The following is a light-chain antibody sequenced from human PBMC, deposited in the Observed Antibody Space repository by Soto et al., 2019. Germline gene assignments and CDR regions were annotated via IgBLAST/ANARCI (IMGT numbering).Light chain of an antibody. V-gene: IGKV3-11*01. Sequence: EIVLTHSPSTLSLSPLERATLSFMASQSVSSYLAWYQQKPGQAPRLLIYDASNRATGIPARFSGSGSGTDFTLTISSLEPEDFAVYYCHQHSNWPLTFGGGTKVDIK. CDR2: DAS. CDR3: HQHSNWPLT. CDR1: QSVSSY. J-gene: IGKJ4*01.